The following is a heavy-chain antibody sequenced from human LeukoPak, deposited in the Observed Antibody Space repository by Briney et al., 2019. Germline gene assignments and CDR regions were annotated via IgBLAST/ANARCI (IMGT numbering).Heavy chain of an antibody. CDR1: GGSISSSSYY. V-gene: IGHV4-39*07. CDR3: ARADSSGYYYDFDY. CDR2: IYYSGST. J-gene: IGHJ4*02. Sequence: SETLSLTCTVSGGSISSSSYYWGWIRQPPGKGLKWIGSIYYSGSTYYNPSLKSRVTISVDTSKNQFSLKLSSVTAADTAVYYCARADSSGYYYDFDYWGQGTLVTVSS. D-gene: IGHD3-22*01.